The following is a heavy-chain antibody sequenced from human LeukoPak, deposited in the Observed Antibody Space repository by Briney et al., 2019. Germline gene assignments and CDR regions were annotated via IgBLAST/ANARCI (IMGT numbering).Heavy chain of an antibody. J-gene: IGHJ4*02. CDR1: GFTFSSYA. V-gene: IGHV3-30-3*01. D-gene: IGHD3-10*01. CDR2: ISYDGSNK. Sequence: GRSLRLSCAASGFTFSSYAMHWVRQAPGKGLEWVAVISYDGSNKYYADSVKGRFTISRDNSKNTLYLQMNSLRAEDTAVYYWARGSLWVQLDFWGQGTLVTVSS. CDR3: ARGSLWVQLDF.